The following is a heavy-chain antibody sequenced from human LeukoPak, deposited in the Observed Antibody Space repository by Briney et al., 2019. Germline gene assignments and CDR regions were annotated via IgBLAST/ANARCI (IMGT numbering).Heavy chain of an antibody. CDR2: IIPFFGTA. J-gene: IGHJ4*02. Sequence: ASVKVSCKASGGTFSSYAISWVRQAPGQGLEWMGGIIPFFGTANYAQKFQGRVTITTDESTSTAYMELSSLRSEDTAVYYCARDRAGRRITIFGVASPQHYFDYWGQGTLVTVSS. V-gene: IGHV1-69*05. D-gene: IGHD3-3*01. CDR1: GGTFSSYA. CDR3: ARDRAGRRITIFGVASPQHYFDY.